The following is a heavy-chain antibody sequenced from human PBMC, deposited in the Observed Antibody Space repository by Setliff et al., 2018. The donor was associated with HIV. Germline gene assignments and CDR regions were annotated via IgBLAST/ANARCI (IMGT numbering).Heavy chain of an antibody. D-gene: IGHD5-12*01. CDR3: VRDPGYNDHDWYFDV. CDR2: IHPDGTWP. Sequence: QTGGSLRLSCAASELLISRTWMHWVRQAPGRGLEWVSRIHPDGTWPGYADSVEGRFITSKDNARNTLYLQMNILSAEDTAVYYCVRDPGYNDHDWYFDVWGRGTLVTVSS. J-gene: IGHJ2*01. CDR1: ELLISRTW. V-gene: IGHV3-74*01.